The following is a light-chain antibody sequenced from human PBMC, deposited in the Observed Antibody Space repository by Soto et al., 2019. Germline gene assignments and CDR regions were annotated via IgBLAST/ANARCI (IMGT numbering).Light chain of an antibody. Sequence: QSALTQPPSVSGAPGQRVTISCTGSSSNIGAGYDVHWYQQLPGRAPKLLIYGNSNRPSGVPDRFSGSKSGTSASLAITGLQAEDEADYYCQSYDRSLSGSVFGGGTKLTVL. J-gene: IGLJ3*02. CDR1: SSNIGAGYD. CDR3: QSYDRSLSGSV. V-gene: IGLV1-40*01. CDR2: GNS.